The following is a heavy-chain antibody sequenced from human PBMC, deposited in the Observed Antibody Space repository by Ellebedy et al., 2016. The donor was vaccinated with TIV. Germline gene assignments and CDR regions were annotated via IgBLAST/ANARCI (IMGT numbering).Heavy chain of an antibody. CDR1: GFTFSSYA. D-gene: IGHD1-7*01. V-gene: IGHV3-23*01. J-gene: IGHJ6*02. CDR3: AKDRGVQTGTTNKSGYYYYGMDV. CDR2: ISGSGGST. Sequence: GGSLRLSXAASGFTFSSYATSWVRQAPGKGLEWVSAISGSGGSTYYADSVKGRFTISRDNSKNTLYLQMNSLRAEDTAVYYCAKDRGVQTGTTNKSGYYYYGMDVWGQGTTVTVSS.